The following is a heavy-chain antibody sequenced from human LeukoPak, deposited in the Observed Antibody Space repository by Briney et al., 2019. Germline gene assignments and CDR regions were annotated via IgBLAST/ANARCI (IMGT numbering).Heavy chain of an antibody. J-gene: IGHJ4*02. CDR1: GFTFSSYA. Sequence: GSLRLSCAASGFTFSSYAMSWIRQPPGKGLEWIGEINHSGSTNYNPSLKSRVTISVDTSKNQFSLKLSSVTAADTAVYYCARSLTVAVTPRIDYWGQGTLVTVSS. D-gene: IGHD6-19*01. CDR3: ARSLTVAVTPRIDY. V-gene: IGHV4-34*01. CDR2: INHSGST.